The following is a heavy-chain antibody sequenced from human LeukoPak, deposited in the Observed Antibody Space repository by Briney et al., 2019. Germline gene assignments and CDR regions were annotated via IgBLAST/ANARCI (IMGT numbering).Heavy chain of an antibody. J-gene: IGHJ4*02. CDR1: GGTFSSYA. CDR3: ARGLTAAGTQVLNN. V-gene: IGHV1-69*04. CDR2: IIPILGIA. Sequence: ASVKVSCKASGGTFSSYAISWVRQAPGQGLEWMGRIIPILGIANYAQKFQGSVTITADKSTSTAYMELSSLRSEDMAVYYCARGLTAAGTQVLNNWGQGTLVTVSS. D-gene: IGHD6-13*01.